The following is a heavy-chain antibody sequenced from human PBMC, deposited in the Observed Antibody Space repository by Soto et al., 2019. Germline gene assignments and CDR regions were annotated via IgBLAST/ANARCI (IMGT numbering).Heavy chain of an antibody. Sequence: GALRRSCAASVFTFSSYTMHWVRQAPGKGLEWVSSISSGNSYIYYADSVKGRFAISRDNAKNSVYLQMNSLRAEDTAVYYCARDFYYDSDWGQGTLVTVSS. D-gene: IGHD3-22*01. CDR3: ARDFYYDSD. CDR1: VFTFSSYT. CDR2: ISSGNSYI. V-gene: IGHV3-21*01. J-gene: IGHJ4*02.